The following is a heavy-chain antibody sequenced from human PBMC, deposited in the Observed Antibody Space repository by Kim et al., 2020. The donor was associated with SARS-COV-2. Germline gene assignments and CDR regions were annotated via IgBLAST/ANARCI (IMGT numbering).Heavy chain of an antibody. J-gene: IGHJ4*02. CDR2: ISSVGSRI. CDR3: ARDGGYSGSPLDH. V-gene: IGHV3-74*01. Sequence: GGSLRLSCVDSGVTFSSSWMHWVRQAPGKGLTWVSRISSVGSRISYAASVKGRFTISRDNAKNTLYLQMNSLRVEDTAVFYCARDGGYSGSPLDHWGQGTLVTVSS. CDR1: GVTFSSSW. D-gene: IGHD1-26*01.